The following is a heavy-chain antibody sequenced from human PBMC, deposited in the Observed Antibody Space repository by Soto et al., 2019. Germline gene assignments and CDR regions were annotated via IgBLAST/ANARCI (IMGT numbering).Heavy chain of an antibody. CDR2: ISAYNGDK. J-gene: IGHJ6*02. CDR1: GYTFISYG. D-gene: IGHD6-13*01. V-gene: IGHV1-18*01. Sequence: ASVKVSCKASGYTFISYGVSWVRQAPGQGLEWMGWISAYNGDKKYAQNVQGRVTLTTDTSTSTAYMEMRTLRSDDTAAHYCARDGPHIPAVGDVWGQGTTVTVS. CDR3: ARDGPHIPAVGDV.